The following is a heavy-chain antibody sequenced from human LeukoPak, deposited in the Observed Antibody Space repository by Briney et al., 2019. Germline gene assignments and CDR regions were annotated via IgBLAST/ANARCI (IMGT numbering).Heavy chain of an antibody. CDR1: GFTFSNYA. J-gene: IGHJ6*03. V-gene: IGHV3-23*01. CDR2: ISDSGGST. CDR3: ARGNYYYYMDV. Sequence: GGSLRLSCTASGFTFSNYAMSWVRQAPGKGLEWVSAISDSGGSTFYADSVKGRFTISRDNSRNTLYLQMNSLRAEDTAVYYCARGNYYYYMDVWGKGTTVTISS.